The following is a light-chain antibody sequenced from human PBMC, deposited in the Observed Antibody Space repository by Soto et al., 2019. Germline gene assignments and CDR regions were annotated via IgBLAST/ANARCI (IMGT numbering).Light chain of an antibody. V-gene: IGLV2-14*01. CDR3: NSYTSKSTGV. CDR2: EVS. Sequence: QSALTQPASVSGAPGQSITISCTGTSSDVGGYNYVSWYQQHPGKAPKLIIYEVSNRPSGVSNRFSGSKSGNTASLTISGLQAEDEADHYCNSYTSKSTGVFGTGTKLNVL. CDR1: SSDVGGYNY. J-gene: IGLJ1*01.